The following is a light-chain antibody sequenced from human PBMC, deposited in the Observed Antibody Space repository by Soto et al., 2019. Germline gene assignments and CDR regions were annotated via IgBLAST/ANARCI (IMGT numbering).Light chain of an antibody. CDR2: GNS. CDR3: QSYDSSLSGWV. CDR1: SSNIGAGYV. J-gene: IGLJ3*02. Sequence: QSVLTQPPSVSGAPGQRVTISCTGSSSNIGAGYVVHWYQQPPGTAPKLLIYGNSNRPSGVPDRFSGSKSGTSASLAITGLQAEDEADYYCQSYDSSLSGWVFGGGTKLTVL. V-gene: IGLV1-40*01.